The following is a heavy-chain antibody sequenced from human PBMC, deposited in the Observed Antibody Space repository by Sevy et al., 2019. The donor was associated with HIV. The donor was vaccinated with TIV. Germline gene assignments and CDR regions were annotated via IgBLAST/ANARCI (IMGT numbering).Heavy chain of an antibody. CDR2: FDTEDGET. CDR1: GYTLTKLS. CDR3: AITKDYYDNSGYPFDY. Sequence: ASVKVSCKVSGYTLTKLSMHWVRQAPGKGLEWMGTFDTEDGETIYAQKFQGRVTMTEDTSIDIAYMELSSLRSKDTAVFYCAITKDYYDNSGYPFDYWGQGTLVTVSS. J-gene: IGHJ4*02. V-gene: IGHV1-24*01. D-gene: IGHD3-22*01.